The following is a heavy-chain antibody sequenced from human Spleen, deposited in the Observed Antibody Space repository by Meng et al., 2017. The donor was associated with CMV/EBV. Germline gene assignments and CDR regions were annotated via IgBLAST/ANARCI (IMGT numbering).Heavy chain of an antibody. CDR1: GYTFTAHY. Sequence: ASVKDSCKASGYTFTAHYFHWVRPAPGQGLEWMGWIHPHRGDTNYAQQFQGRVTLTRDTSSNTGYMELTRLTSDDTAVYYCARDNNWGPDYWGQGTLVTVSS. V-gene: IGHV1-2*02. CDR2: IHPHRGDT. CDR3: ARDNNWGPDY. J-gene: IGHJ4*02. D-gene: IGHD7-27*01.